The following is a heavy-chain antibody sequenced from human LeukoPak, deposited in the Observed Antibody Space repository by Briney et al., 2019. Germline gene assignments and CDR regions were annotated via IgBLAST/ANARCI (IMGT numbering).Heavy chain of an antibody. D-gene: IGHD1-1*01. Sequence: GGSLRLSCAASGFTFSSYDMHWVRQATGKGLEWGSAIGTAGDTYYPGSVKGRFTISRENAKNSLYLQMNSLRAGDTAVYYCARVSFGTTGAFDMWGQGTMVSVSS. CDR3: ARVSFGTTGAFDM. CDR1: GFTFSSYD. V-gene: IGHV3-13*01. CDR2: IGTAGDT. J-gene: IGHJ3*02.